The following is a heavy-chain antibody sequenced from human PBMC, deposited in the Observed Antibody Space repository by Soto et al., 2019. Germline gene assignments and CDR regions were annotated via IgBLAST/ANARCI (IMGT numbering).Heavy chain of an antibody. CDR1: GGSISSYY. J-gene: IGHJ5*02. Sequence: SETLSLTCTVSGGSISSYYWSWIRQLPGKGLEWIGYIYYSGSTNYNPSLKSRVTISVDTSKNQFSLKLSSVTAADTAVYYCARPVAFGGSRGSWFDPWGQGTLVTVSS. V-gene: IGHV4-59*08. CDR3: ARPVAFGGSRGSWFDP. D-gene: IGHD2-15*01. CDR2: IYYSGST.